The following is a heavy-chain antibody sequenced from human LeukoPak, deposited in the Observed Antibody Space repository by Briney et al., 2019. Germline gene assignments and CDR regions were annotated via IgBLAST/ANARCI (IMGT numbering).Heavy chain of an antibody. V-gene: IGHV3-23*01. CDR1: GFTFSTYS. Sequence: PGGSLRLSCAASGFTFSTYSMTWVRPAPGKGLEWVSAISDSGTTTYYADSVKGRFTISRDNSKNTLSLQMNSLRAEDTAVYYCARDGALDYWGQGTLVTVSS. CDR3: ARDGALDY. J-gene: IGHJ4*02. D-gene: IGHD3-16*01. CDR2: ISDSGTTT.